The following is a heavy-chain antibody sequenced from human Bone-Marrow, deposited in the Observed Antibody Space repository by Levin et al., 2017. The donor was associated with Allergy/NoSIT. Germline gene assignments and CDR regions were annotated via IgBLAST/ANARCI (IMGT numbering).Heavy chain of an antibody. Sequence: PGGSLRLSCAASGFNFSNYGMHWVRQAPGKGLEWVAVISYDGNKEYYADSVKGRFTISRDNSKNTLYLQMNSLRAEDTAVFYCAKGAVVDMEVWGQGTTVTVSS. V-gene: IGHV3-30*18. D-gene: IGHD2-15*01. CDR1: GFNFSNYG. J-gene: IGHJ6*02. CDR3: AKGAVVDMEV. CDR2: ISYDGNKE.